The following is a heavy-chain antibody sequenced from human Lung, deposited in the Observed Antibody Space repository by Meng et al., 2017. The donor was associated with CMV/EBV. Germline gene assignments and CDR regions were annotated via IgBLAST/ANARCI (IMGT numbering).Heavy chain of an antibody. D-gene: IGHD3-10*01. V-gene: IGHV1-69*02. CDR1: GGTFSTYT. J-gene: IGHJ4*02. Sequence: SXXVSXKASGGTFSTYTITWVRQAPGQGLEWMGRITPILGIANYARKSQDRAAITADKSTTTAYMELSSLRSEDTAVYYCAGGVLGGSGRYDYDYWGQGXLVTVSS. CDR2: ITPILGIA. CDR3: AGGVLGGSGRYDYDY.